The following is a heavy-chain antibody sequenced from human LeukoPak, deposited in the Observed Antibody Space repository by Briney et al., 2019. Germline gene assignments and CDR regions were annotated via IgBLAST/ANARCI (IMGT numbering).Heavy chain of an antibody. CDR1: GFTFSNYV. CDR2: IGGSGGST. J-gene: IGHJ4*02. V-gene: IGHV3-23*01. Sequence: GGSLRLSCAASGFTFSNYVMSWVRQAPGKGLEWVSTIGGSGGSTYYADSVKGRFTISRDNSKNTLYLQMNSLRAEDTAVYYCARLHVWVYLDYWGQGTLATVSS. CDR3: ARLHVWVYLDY. D-gene: IGHD2-8*01.